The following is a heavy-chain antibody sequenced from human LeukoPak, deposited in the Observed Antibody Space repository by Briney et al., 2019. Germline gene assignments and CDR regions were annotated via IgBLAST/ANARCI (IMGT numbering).Heavy chain of an antibody. V-gene: IGHV3-66*01. CDR3: ARNEQWLPSY. J-gene: IGHJ4*02. Sequence: GGSLRLSCAASGFTVSSNYMSWVRQAPGKGLEWVSVIYSGGSTYYADSVKGRFTISRDNSKNTLYPQMNSLRAEDTAVYYCARNEQWLPSYWGQGTLVTVSS. CDR1: GFTVSSNY. D-gene: IGHD6-19*01. CDR2: IYSGGST.